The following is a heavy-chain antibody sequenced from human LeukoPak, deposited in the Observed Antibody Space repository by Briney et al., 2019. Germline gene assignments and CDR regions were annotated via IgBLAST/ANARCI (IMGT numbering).Heavy chain of an antibody. CDR2: IYYSGGT. J-gene: IGHJ3*02. CDR3: ARQPRAFDI. Sequence: SETLSLTCTVSGGSISSYYWSWIRQPPGKGLEWIGYIYYSGGTNYNPSLKSRVTISVDTSKNQFSLKLSSVTAADTAVYYCARQPRAFDIWGQGTMVTVSS. CDR1: GGSISSYY. V-gene: IGHV4-59*01.